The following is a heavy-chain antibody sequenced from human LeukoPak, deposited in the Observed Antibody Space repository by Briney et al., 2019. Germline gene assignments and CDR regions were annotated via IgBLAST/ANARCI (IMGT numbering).Heavy chain of an antibody. D-gene: IGHD2-2*02. CDR3: ARRAAIPGLAFDI. CDR2: ISAYNGNT. V-gene: IGHV1-18*04. CDR1: GYTLTGYY. J-gene: IGHJ3*02. Sequence: ASVKVSCKASGYTLTGYYMHWVRQAPGQGLEWMGWISAYNGNTNYAQKLQGRVTMTTDTSTSTAYMELRSLRSDDTAVYYCARRAAIPGLAFDIWGQGTMVTVSS.